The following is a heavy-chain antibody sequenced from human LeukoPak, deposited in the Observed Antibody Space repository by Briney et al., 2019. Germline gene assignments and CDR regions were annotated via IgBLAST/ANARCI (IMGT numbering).Heavy chain of an antibody. D-gene: IGHD3-10*01. CDR1: GFTFSSYA. CDR3: ANHAGVPTHYYYYMDV. J-gene: IGHJ6*03. CDR2: ITGGGGST. V-gene: IGHV3-23*01. Sequence: GGSLRLSCVASGFTFSSYAMSWVRQAPGKGLEWVSGITGGGGSTYYADSVKGRFTISRDNAKSTLYLQMNSLRVEDTAVYYCANHAGVPTHYYYYMDVWGKGTTVTVSS.